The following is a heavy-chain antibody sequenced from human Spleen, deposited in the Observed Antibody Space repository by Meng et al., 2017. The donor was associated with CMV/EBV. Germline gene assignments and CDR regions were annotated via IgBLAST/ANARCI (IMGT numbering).Heavy chain of an antibody. CDR3: AREYYDSSGYYGLDV. D-gene: IGHD3-22*01. V-gene: IGHV3-74*01. J-gene: IGHJ6*02. CDR1: GFTFSRFW. Sequence: GGSLRLSCAASGFTFSRFWMDWVRQAPEKGLVWVSRIDSDGSTTRYADSVKGRFTISRDNAKNTLYLQMNSLRVEDTALYYCAREYYDSSGYYGLDVWGQGTTVTVSS. CDR2: IDSDGSTT.